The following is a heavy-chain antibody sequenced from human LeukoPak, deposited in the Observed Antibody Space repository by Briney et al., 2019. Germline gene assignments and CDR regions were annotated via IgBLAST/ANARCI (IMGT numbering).Heavy chain of an antibody. Sequence: ASVTVSCKASGYTFTGYDINWVRQAPGQGGERMGWMNTNSGNTGYAQKFQGRVTMTRNTSISTAYMELSSLRSEDTAVYYCARERGAYQLLSYYYYYYGMDVWGQGTTVTVSS. CDR3: ARERGAYQLLSYYYYYYGMDV. V-gene: IGHV1-8*01. J-gene: IGHJ6*02. CDR1: GYTFTGYD. CDR2: MNTNSGNT. D-gene: IGHD2-2*01.